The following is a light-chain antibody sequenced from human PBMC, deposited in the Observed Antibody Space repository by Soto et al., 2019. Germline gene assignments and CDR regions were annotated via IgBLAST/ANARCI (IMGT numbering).Light chain of an antibody. J-gene: IGKJ1*01. Sequence: EIVMTQSPATMSVSPGERATLSCRASQSVSSNLAWSQQKPGQAPRLLIYGASTRATGIPARFSGSGSGTEFNHTISSLQSEDFAVYYCQQYNNWPPWTFGKGTKVEIK. CDR2: GAS. V-gene: IGKV3-15*01. CDR1: QSVSSN. CDR3: QQYNNWPPWT.